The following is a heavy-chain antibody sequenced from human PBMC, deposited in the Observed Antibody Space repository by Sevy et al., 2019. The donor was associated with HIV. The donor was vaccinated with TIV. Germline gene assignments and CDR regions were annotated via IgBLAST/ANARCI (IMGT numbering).Heavy chain of an antibody. V-gene: IGHV4-34*01. J-gene: IGHJ5*02. CDR1: GGSFSGYY. CDR2: INHSGST. D-gene: IGHD6-13*01. Sequence: SETLSLTCAVYGGSFSGYYWSWIRQPPGKGLEWIGEINHSGSTNYNPSLKSRVTISVDTSKNQFSLKLSSVTAADTAVYYCARGHIAAAVLAGNWFDPWGQRTLVTVSS. CDR3: ARGHIAAAVLAGNWFDP.